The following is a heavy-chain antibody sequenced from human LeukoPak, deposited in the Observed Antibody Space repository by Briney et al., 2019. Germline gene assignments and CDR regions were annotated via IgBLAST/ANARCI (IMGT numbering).Heavy chain of an antibody. CDR3: ARAGVVVAANQYYYGMDV. D-gene: IGHD2-15*01. J-gene: IGHJ6*02. V-gene: IGHV4-4*07. CDR1: GGSISSYY. Sequence: SETLSLTCTVSGGSISSYYWSRIRQPAGKGLEWIGRIYTSGSTNYNPSLKSRVTMSVDTSKNQFSLKLSSVTAADTAVYYCARAGVVVAANQYYYGMDVWGQGTTVTVSS. CDR2: IYTSGST.